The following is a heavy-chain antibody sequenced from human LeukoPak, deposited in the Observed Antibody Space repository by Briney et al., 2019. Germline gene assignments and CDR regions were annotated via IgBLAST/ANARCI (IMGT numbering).Heavy chain of an antibody. CDR3: ALRGGGGYPLVYFDY. CDR2: INPNSGGT. Sequence: GASVKVSCKASGYTFTGYYMHWVRQAPGQGLEWMGRINPNSGGTNYAQKFQGRVTMTRDTSISTAYMELSRLRSDDTAVYYCALRGGGGYPLVYFDYWGQGTLVTVCS. V-gene: IGHV1-2*06. D-gene: IGHD1-26*01. CDR1: GYTFTGYY. J-gene: IGHJ4*02.